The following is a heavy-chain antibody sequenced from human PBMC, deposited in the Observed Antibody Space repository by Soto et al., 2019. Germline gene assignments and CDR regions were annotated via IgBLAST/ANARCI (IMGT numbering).Heavy chain of an antibody. CDR1: GFTFSSYW. CDR2: IKEDGSGK. D-gene: IGHD3-10*02. Sequence: EVQLVESGGGLVQPGGSLRLSCAASGFTFSSYWMTWVRQAPGKWLEWVANIKEDGSGKYYVDSVKGRFTISRDNTKNSLYLQLNSLRAEDTATYYCVKAWYNDVWGYDFDYWGQGTLVTVSS. CDR3: VKAWYNDVWGYDFDY. J-gene: IGHJ4*02. V-gene: IGHV3-7*01.